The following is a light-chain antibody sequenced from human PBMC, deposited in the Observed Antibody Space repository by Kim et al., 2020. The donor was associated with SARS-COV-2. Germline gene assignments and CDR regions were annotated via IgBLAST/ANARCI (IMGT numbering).Light chain of an antibody. CDR2: DAA. Sequence: PGERAILPCTASQTIGISLGSYQHKLGQAPRLLIYDAANRAAGIPDRFSGGGSGTDFTLTISSLEPEDFAIYYCQQRNNWPPAVTFGGGTKVDIK. J-gene: IGKJ4*01. V-gene: IGKV3-11*01. CDR3: QQRNNWPPAVT. CDR1: QTIGIS.